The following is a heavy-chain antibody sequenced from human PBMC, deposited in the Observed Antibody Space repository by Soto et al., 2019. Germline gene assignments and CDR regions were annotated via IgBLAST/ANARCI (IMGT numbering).Heavy chain of an antibody. Sequence: GGSLRLSCAASGFTFSSYGMHWVRQAPGKGLEWVAVIWYDGSNKYYADSVKGRFTISRDNSKNTLYLQMNSLRAEDTAVYYCARDQHYPWDSGSYDPYYYYGMDVWGQGTTVTVSS. CDR1: GFTFSSYG. CDR2: IWYDGSNK. J-gene: IGHJ6*02. D-gene: IGHD1-26*01. V-gene: IGHV3-33*01. CDR3: ARDQHYPWDSGSYDPYYYYGMDV.